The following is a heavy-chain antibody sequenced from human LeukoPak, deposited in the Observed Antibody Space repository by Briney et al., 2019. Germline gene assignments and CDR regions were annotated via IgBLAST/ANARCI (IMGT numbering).Heavy chain of an antibody. J-gene: IGHJ4*02. V-gene: IGHV4-34*01. CDR1: GGSFSGYY. CDR3: ARGIESYGDYGY. D-gene: IGHD4-17*01. Sequence: SETLSLTCAVYGGSFSGYYWSWIRQPPGKGLEWIGEINHSGSTNYNPSLKGRVTISVDTSKNQFSLKLSSLTAADTAIYYCARGIESYGDYGYWGQGILVTVSS. CDR2: INHSGST.